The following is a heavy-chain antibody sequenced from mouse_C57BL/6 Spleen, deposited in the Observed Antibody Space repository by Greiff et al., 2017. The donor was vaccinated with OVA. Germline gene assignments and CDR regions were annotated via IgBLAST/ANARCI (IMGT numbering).Heavy chain of an antibody. D-gene: IGHD4-1*01. V-gene: IGHV1-7*01. J-gene: IGHJ3*01. CDR3: ASWRELGWFAY. Sequence: QVHVKQSGAELAKPGASVKLSCKASGYTFTSYWMHWVKQRPGQGLEWIGYINPSSGYTKYNQKFKDKATLTADKSSSTAYMQLSSLTYEDSAVYYCASWRELGWFAYWGQGTLVTVSA. CDR1: GYTFTSYW. CDR2: INPSSGYT.